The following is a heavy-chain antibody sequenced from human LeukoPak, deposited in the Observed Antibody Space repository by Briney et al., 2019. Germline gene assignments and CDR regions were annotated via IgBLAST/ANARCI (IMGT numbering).Heavy chain of an antibody. J-gene: IGHJ5*02. CDR3: ARGDFWSGYDNWFDP. CDR1: GGSFSGYY. Sequence: KPSETLSLTCAVYGGSFSGYYWSWIRQPPGKGLEWIGEINHSGSTNYNPSLKSRVTISVDTSKNQFSLKLSSVTAADTAVYYCARGDFWSGYDNWFDPWGQGTLVTVSS. V-gene: IGHV4-34*01. D-gene: IGHD3-3*01. CDR2: INHSGST.